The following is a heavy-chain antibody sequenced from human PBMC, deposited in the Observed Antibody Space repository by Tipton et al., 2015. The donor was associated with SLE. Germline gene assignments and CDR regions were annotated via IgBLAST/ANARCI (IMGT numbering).Heavy chain of an antibody. Sequence: LRLSCAVYGGSFSGYQWSWIRQPPGKGLEWIGEISHSGTTNYNPSLKSRVTISVDTSKNQFSLKLNSVTAADTAVYYCARGRDCCAFDIWGQGTVVTVSS. CDR2: ISHSGTT. D-gene: IGHD2-21*02. J-gene: IGHJ3*02. CDR1: GGSFSGYQ. CDR3: ARGRDCCAFDI. V-gene: IGHV4-34*01.